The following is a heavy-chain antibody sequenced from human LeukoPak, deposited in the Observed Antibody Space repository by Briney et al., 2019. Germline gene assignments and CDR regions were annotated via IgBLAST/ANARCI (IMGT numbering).Heavy chain of an antibody. J-gene: IGHJ3*02. CDR3: ARESYDFWSGYYTTDAFDI. CDR2: ISYDGSNK. V-gene: IGHV3-30-3*01. CDR1: GFTFSNNA. Sequence: PGGSLRLSCAASGFTFSNNAMFWVRQAPGKGLEWVAVISYDGSNKYYADSVRGRFTISRDYSKNTLYLQMNSLRAEDTAVYYCARESYDFWSGYYTTDAFDIWGQGTMVTVSS. D-gene: IGHD3-3*01.